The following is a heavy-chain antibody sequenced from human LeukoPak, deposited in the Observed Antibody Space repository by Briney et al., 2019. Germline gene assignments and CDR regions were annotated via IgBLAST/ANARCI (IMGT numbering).Heavy chain of an antibody. CDR3: ARGRQDVTMIVVVITAVSYYLDV. CDR1: GGSFRGYY. D-gene: IGHD3-22*01. J-gene: IGHJ6*03. Sequence: SETLSLTCAVYGGSFRGYYWSWIRQTPGKGLEWIGEMNPSGSTNYNPSLKSRVTISVDTSKNQFSLKLSSVTAADTAVYYCARGRQDVTMIVVVITAVSYYLDVWGKGTTVTVS. CDR2: MNPSGST. V-gene: IGHV4-34*01.